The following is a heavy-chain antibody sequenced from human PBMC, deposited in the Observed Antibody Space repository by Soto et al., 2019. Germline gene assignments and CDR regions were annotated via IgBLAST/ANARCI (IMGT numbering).Heavy chain of an antibody. CDR3: ARDPMGPVPVFYYYGMDV. CDR2: ISYRGTT. J-gene: IGHJ6*02. V-gene: IGHV4-59*12. Sequence: SETLSLTCTVSGGSIGTYYWSWIRQPPGKGLEWIGYISYRGTTNYNPSLKSRVTISADTSKNQFSLQLNSVTPEDTAVYYCARDPMGPVPVFYYYGMDVWGQGTTVTVSS. CDR1: GGSIGTYY. D-gene: IGHD3-16*01.